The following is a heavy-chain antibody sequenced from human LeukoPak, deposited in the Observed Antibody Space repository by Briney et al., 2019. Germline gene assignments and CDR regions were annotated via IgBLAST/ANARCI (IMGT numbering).Heavy chain of an antibody. D-gene: IGHD3-22*01. CDR3: ASTDSSGYPDPGAFDI. Sequence: SETLSLTCAVYGGSFSGYYWSWIRQPPGKGLEWIGEINHSGSTNYNPSLKSRVTISVDTSKNQFSLKLSSVTAADTAVYYCASTDSSGYPDPGAFDIWGQGTTVTVSS. CDR1: GGSFSGYY. CDR2: INHSGST. J-gene: IGHJ3*02. V-gene: IGHV4-34*01.